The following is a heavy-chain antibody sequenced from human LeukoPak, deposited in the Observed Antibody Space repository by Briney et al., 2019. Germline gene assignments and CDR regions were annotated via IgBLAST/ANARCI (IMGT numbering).Heavy chain of an antibody. J-gene: IGHJ4*02. V-gene: IGHV4-34*01. CDR2: INHSGST. D-gene: IGHD3-3*01. Sequence: SETLSLTCAVYGGSFSGYYWSWIRQPPGKGLEWIGEINHSGSTNYNPSLKSRVTISVDTSKNQFSLKLSSVTAADTAVYYCARAKGRITIFGVATDYWGQGTPVTVSS. CDR3: ARAKGRITIFGVATDY. CDR1: GGSFSGYY.